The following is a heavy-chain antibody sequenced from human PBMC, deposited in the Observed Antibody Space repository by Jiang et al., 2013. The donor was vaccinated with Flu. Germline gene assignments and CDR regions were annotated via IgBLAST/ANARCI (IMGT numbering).Heavy chain of an antibody. CDR3: ARDSSSEAYPLLLYYFDL. J-gene: IGHJ2*01. Sequence: MGGFITXFGTSNYAQKFKGRLTISADASTNTAYMELSSLKSEDTAVYYCARDSSSEAYPLLLYYFDLWGRGTLVTVSS. CDR2: FITXFGTS. V-gene: IGHV1-69*01. D-gene: IGHD1-26*01.